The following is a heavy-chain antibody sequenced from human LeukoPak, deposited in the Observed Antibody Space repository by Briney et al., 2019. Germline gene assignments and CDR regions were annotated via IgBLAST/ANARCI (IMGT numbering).Heavy chain of an antibody. CDR2: IIPIFGTA. Sequence: GASVKVSCKASGGTFSSYAISWVRQAPGHGLEWMGGIIPIFGTANYAQKLQGRVTMTTDTSTSTAYMELRSLRSDDTAVYYCARDLKEELLHNDAFDIWGQGTMVTVSS. D-gene: IGHD1-26*01. CDR1: GGTFSSYA. V-gene: IGHV1-69*05. CDR3: ARDLKEELLHNDAFDI. J-gene: IGHJ3*02.